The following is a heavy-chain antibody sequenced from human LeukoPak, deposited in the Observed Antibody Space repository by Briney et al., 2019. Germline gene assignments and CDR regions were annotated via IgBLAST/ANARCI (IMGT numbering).Heavy chain of an antibody. CDR2: IKQDGSEK. Sequence: NIKQDGSEKYYVDSVKGRFTISRDNAKNSLYLQMNSLRAEDTAVYYCARDPVAGTTTFDYWGQGTLVTVSS. V-gene: IGHV3-7*01. J-gene: IGHJ4*02. CDR3: ARDPVAGTTTFDY. D-gene: IGHD1-7*01.